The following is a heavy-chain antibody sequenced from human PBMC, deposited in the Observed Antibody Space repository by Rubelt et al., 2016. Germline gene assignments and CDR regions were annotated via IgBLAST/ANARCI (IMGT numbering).Heavy chain of an antibody. Sequence: VQLVESGGDLVQPGGSLRLSCAASGFTFSNYWMTWVRQAPGKGLEWIGSIYYSGNTYYNPSLKSRVTITVDTSTNQVSLKLTSGTAADTALYYCARHDDDDSDPPNAFDIWGQGTMVTVSS. V-gene: IGHV4-59*05. CDR2: IYYSGNT. CDR1: GFTFSNYW. CDR3: ARHDDDDSDPPNAFDI. J-gene: IGHJ3*02. D-gene: IGHD4-17*01.